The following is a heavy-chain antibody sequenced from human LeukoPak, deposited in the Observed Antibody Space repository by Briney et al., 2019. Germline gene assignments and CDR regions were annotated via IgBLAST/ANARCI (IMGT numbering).Heavy chain of an antibody. CDR1: GFTFTYT. Sequence: GGSLRLSCAASGFTFTYTMHWARQAPGKGLEWVAVLSYDGTTKYYADSVKGRFTISGDTSKNTLFLQMNSLRADDTAVYYCARTPRPNKWSEAFGIWGQGTMVTVSS. D-gene: IGHD2-15*01. CDR2: LSYDGTTK. CDR3: ARTPRPNKWSEAFGI. V-gene: IGHV3-30*01. J-gene: IGHJ3*02.